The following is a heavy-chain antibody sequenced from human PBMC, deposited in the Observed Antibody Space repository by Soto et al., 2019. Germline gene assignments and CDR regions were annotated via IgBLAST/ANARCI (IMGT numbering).Heavy chain of an antibody. D-gene: IGHD3-10*01. CDR3: TRDIGGKGAY. V-gene: IGHV3-74*01. J-gene: IGHJ4*02. CDR2: IDEYGTTI. Sequence: QPGGSLRLSCAASGYTFSSYWMHWVRQVPGKGPLWVSRIDEYGTTINYADSVKGRFTISRDNARNTLYLEMNSLRAEDTALYYCTRDIGGKGAYWGPGTLVTVSS. CDR1: GYTFSSYW.